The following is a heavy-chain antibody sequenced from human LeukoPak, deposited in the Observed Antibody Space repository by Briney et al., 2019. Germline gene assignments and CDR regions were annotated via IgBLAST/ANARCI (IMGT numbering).Heavy chain of an antibody. D-gene: IGHD3-22*01. Sequence: PSETLSLTCTVSGGSISSSSHYWAWIRQPPGKGLEWIAKIYNSGNTYYNPSLKSRVTISVDMSKNQFSLKLSSVTAADTAVYYCARRSRYYYDRPFDYWGQGTLVTVSS. V-gene: IGHV4-39*07. J-gene: IGHJ4*02. CDR1: GGSISSSSHY. CDR2: IYNSGNT. CDR3: ARRSRYYYDRPFDY.